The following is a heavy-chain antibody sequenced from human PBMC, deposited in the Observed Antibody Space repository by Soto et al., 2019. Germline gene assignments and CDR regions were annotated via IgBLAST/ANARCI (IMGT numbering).Heavy chain of an antibody. Sequence: GSLRLSCAASGFTFSNYWMSWVRQAPGKGLEWVANIKQDGSEKYYVDSVKGRFTISRDNAKNSLYLQMNSLRAEDTAVYYCAREDYDIVTGYPNWGQGT. V-gene: IGHV3-7*01. CDR1: GFTFSNYW. J-gene: IGHJ4*02. D-gene: IGHD3-9*01. CDR3: AREDYDIVTGYPN. CDR2: IKQDGSEK.